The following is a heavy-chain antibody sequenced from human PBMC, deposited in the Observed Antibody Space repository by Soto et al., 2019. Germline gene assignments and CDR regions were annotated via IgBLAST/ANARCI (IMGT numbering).Heavy chain of an antibody. Sequence: QVQLVESGGGVVQPGRSLRLSCAASGFTLSNYGMHWVRQAPGKGLEWVAVIWYDGSQKYYAGSVKGRFSISRDNSMNTLYLQMNSLRAEDTAVYYCARADSSGQYYAIDYWGQGTLVTVSS. CDR2: IWYDGSQK. CDR3: ARADSSGQYYAIDY. CDR1: GFTLSNYG. J-gene: IGHJ4*02. V-gene: IGHV3-33*01. D-gene: IGHD6-19*01.